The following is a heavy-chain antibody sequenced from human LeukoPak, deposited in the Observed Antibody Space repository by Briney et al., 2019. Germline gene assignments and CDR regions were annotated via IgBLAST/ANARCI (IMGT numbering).Heavy chain of an antibody. Sequence: PGGSLRLSCAASGFTFSDYYMSWIRQAPGKGREWVSYISSSGSTIYYADSVKGRFTISRDNAKNSLYLQMNSLRAEDTAVYYCASILGYCSSTSCYAFDYWGQGTLVTVSS. D-gene: IGHD2-2*01. V-gene: IGHV3-11*04. CDR2: ISSSGSTI. J-gene: IGHJ4*02. CDR3: ASILGYCSSTSCYAFDY. CDR1: GFTFSDYY.